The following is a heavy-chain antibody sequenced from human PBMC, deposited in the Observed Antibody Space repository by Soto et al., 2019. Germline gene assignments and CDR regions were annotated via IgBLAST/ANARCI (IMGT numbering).Heavy chain of an antibody. J-gene: IGHJ6*02. Sequence: SETLSLTCTVSGGSISSYYWSWIRQPPGKGLEWIGYIYYSGSTNYNPSLKSRVTISVDTSKNQFSLKLSSVTAADTAVYYCAGVRGYYYYGMDVWGQGTTVTVSS. CDR1: GGSISSYY. V-gene: IGHV4-59*01. D-gene: IGHD3-10*01. CDR2: IYYSGST. CDR3: AGVRGYYYYGMDV.